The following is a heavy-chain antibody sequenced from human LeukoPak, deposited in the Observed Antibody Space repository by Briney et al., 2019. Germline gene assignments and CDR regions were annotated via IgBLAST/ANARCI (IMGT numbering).Heavy chain of an antibody. CDR3: ARAKGAYYGSGSYYPF. CDR1: GLTFSSYA. CDR2: ISYDGSNK. D-gene: IGHD3-10*01. V-gene: IGHV3-30-3*01. Sequence: GGSLRLSCAASGLTFSSYAMHWVRQAPGKGLEWVAVISYDGSNKYYADSVKGRFTISRDNSKNTLYLQMNSLRAEDTAVYYCARAKGAYYGSGSYYPFWGQGTLVTVSS. J-gene: IGHJ4*02.